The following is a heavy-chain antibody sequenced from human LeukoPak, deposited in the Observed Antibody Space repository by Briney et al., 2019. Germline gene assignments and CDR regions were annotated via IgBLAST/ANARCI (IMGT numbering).Heavy chain of an antibody. V-gene: IGHV3-53*01. D-gene: IGHD2-2*01. CDR3: AAVGQLLLIDY. CDR1: GFTVSSNY. J-gene: IGHJ4*02. Sequence: PGGSLRLSCAASGFTVSSNYMSWVRQAPGKGLEWVSVIYSGGSTYYADSVKGRFTISRDNSKNTLYLQMNSLRAEDTAVYYCAAVGQLLLIDYWGQGTLVTVSS. CDR2: IYSGGST.